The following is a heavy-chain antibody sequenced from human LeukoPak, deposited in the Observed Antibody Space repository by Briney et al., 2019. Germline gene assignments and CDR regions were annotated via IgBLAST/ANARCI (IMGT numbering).Heavy chain of an antibody. CDR1: GFTFSSYA. J-gene: IGHJ4*02. V-gene: IGHV3-23*01. CDR2: ISGSGGST. Sequence: GGSLRLSCAASGFTFSSYAMSWVRQAPGKGLEWVSAISGSGGSTYYADSVKGRFTISRDNSKDTLYLQMNSLRAEDTAVYYCAKDIGSDDSSGYYYSLFDYWGQGTLVTVSS. CDR3: AKDIGSDDSSGYYYSLFDY. D-gene: IGHD3-22*01.